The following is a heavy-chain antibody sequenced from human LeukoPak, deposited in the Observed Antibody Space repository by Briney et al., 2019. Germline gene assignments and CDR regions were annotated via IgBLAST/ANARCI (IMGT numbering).Heavy chain of an antibody. CDR3: ARVDYYGSGSYYNRNWFDP. CDR2: INHSGST. D-gene: IGHD3-10*01. CDR1: GGSFSGYY. V-gene: IGHV4-34*01. Sequence: SETLSLTCAVYGGSFSGYYWSWIRQPPGKGLEWIGEINHSGSTNYNPSLKSRVTISVDTSKNQFSLKLSSVTAADTAVYYCARVDYYGSGSYYNRNWFDPWGQGTLVTVPS. J-gene: IGHJ5*02.